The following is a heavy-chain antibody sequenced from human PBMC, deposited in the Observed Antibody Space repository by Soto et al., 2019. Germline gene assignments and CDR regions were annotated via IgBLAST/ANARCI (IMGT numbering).Heavy chain of an antibody. D-gene: IGHD3-16*01. J-gene: IGHJ4*02. CDR1: GDSISNDRW. CDR3: ARDLMGVLTR. V-gene: IGHV4-4*02. Sequence: PSETLSLTCAVSGDSISNDRWWSWFRQPPGKGLEWIGEIHHTVSPNYTPSLKSRVTISLDKSKNHFSLNLSSVTAADTAMYYCARDLMGVLTRWGQGTLVTVSS. CDR2: IHHTVSP.